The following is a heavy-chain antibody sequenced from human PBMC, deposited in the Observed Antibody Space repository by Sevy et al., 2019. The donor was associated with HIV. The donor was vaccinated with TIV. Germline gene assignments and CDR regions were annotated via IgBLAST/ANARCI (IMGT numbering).Heavy chain of an antibody. CDR2: INPNSGVT. J-gene: IGHJ5*02. CDR3: ARGFYYYDSSGYYWP. Sequence: ASVKVSCKASGYTFTGYYMHWVRQAPGQGLEWMGWINPNSGVTKYAQKFQGRVTMTRDTSISTAYMELSRLRSDDTAVYYCARGFYYYDSSGYYWPWGQGTLVTVSS. CDR1: GYTFTGYY. V-gene: IGHV1-2*02. D-gene: IGHD3-22*01.